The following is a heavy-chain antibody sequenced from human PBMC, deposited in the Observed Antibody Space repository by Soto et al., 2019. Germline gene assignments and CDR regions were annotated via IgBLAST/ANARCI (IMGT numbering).Heavy chain of an antibody. CDR1: GYTFTSSG. J-gene: IGHJ1*01. CDR2: ISNYNGNT. CDR3: AGAASESYDSQYFHH. V-gene: IGHV1-18*04. Sequence: QIQLVQSGAEVKEPGASVKVTCRASGYTFTSSGISWVRQAPGQGPEWMGWISNYNGNTNSAQKFQDRVTMTTDTSTSTAYMELRSLRSDDTAVYFCAGAASESYDSQYFHHWGQGTLVTVSS. D-gene: IGHD1-26*01.